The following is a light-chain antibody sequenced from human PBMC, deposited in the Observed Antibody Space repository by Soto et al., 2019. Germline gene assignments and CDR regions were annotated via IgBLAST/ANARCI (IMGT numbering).Light chain of an antibody. CDR1: SSDVGGYNY. CDR3: SPYTSSTTRV. J-gene: IGLJ2*01. Sequence: QSVLTQPASVSGSPGQSITISCTGTSSDVGGYNYVSWYQQHPGKAPKLMIYDVSNRPSGVSNRFSGSKSGNTASLTISGLQAEDEADYYCSPYTSSTTRVLGGGTKLTVL. V-gene: IGLV2-14*01. CDR2: DVS.